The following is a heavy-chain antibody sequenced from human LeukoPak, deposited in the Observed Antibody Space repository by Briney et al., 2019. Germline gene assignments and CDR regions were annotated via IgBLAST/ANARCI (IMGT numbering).Heavy chain of an antibody. Sequence: ASVKVSCKTSGYTFSHYYIHWIRQAPGQGLEWVGWINPNSGDTNYAQKFQGRVTVTRDTSKSTASMKLSRLRSDDTAVYYCASSMESDYYYYMDVWGKGTTVTVSS. CDR2: INPNSGDT. D-gene: IGHD2/OR15-2a*01. V-gene: IGHV1-2*02. CDR3: ASSMESDYYYYMDV. CDR1: GYTFSHYY. J-gene: IGHJ6*03.